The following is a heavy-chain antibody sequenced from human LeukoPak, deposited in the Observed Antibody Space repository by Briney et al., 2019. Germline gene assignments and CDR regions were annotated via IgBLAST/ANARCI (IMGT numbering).Heavy chain of an antibody. Sequence: GGSLRLXCAASGFTFSDYYMSWIRQAPGKGLEWASYISSSGSTIYYADSVKGRFTISRDNAKHSLYLQMNSLRAEDTAVYYCATPYYDFWSGYYKRGVRGADAFDIWGQGTMVTVSS. CDR2: ISSSGSTI. J-gene: IGHJ3*02. D-gene: IGHD3-3*01. CDR3: ATPYYDFWSGYYKRGVRGADAFDI. V-gene: IGHV3-11*04. CDR1: GFTFSDYY.